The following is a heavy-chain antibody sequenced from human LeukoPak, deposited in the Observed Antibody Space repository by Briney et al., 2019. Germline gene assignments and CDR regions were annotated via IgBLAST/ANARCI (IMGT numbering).Heavy chain of an antibody. CDR2: ISAYNGNT. CDR1: GYTFTSYG. J-gene: IGHJ4*02. CDR3: ARDIPMVRGVILFDY. Sequence: VASVKVSCKASGYTFTSYGISWVRQAPGQGLEWMGWISAYNGNTNYAQKLQGRVTMTTDTSTSTAYIELRSLRSDDTAVYYCARDIPMVRGVILFDYWGQGTLVTVSS. V-gene: IGHV1-18*01. D-gene: IGHD3-10*01.